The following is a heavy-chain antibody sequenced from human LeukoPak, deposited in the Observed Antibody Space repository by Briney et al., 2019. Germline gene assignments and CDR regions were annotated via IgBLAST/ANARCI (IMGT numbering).Heavy chain of an antibody. CDR1: GFTFSSYG. J-gene: IGHJ4*02. CDR2: MSFDGSHT. Sequence: GRSLRLSCAASGFTFSSYGMHWVRQAPGKGLEWVAVMSFDGSHTYYADSVKGRFTISRDNSKNTLYLQMNSLRAEDTAVYYCAKERVDWRYFDYWGQGTLVTVSS. V-gene: IGHV3-30*18. D-gene: IGHD3-9*01. CDR3: AKERVDWRYFDY.